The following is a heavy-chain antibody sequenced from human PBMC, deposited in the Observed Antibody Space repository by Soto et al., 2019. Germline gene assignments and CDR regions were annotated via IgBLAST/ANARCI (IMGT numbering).Heavy chain of an antibody. J-gene: IGHJ6*03. CDR1: GGSISSSSYY. D-gene: IGHD2-15*01. V-gene: IGHV4-39*01. CDR2: IYYSGST. Sequence: SETLSLTCTVSGGSISSSSYYWGWIRQPPGKGLEWIGSIYYSGSTYYNPSLKSRVTISVDTSKNQFSLKLSSVTAADTAVYYCARHSNGGGYCSGGSCNDMDVWGKGTTVTVSS. CDR3: ARHSNGGGYCSGGSCNDMDV.